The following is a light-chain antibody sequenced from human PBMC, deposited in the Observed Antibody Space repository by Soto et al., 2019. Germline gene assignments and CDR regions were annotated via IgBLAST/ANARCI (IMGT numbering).Light chain of an antibody. CDR2: GSS. CDR1: QSVSNNY. Sequence: EVVLTQSPGTLSLSPGERASLSCRASQSVSNNYLAWYQQKPGQSPKLLIFGSSDRATGTPDRFSGSGSGTNFTLTISRLEPEYFAVYYCQQYGSSPPYTFGQGTKLEIK. V-gene: IGKV3-20*01. J-gene: IGKJ2*01. CDR3: QQYGSSPPYT.